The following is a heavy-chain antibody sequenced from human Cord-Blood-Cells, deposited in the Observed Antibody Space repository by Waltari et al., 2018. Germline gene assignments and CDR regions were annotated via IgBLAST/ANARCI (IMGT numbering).Heavy chain of an antibody. CDR1: GFTFSSYA. CDR2: ISYDGSNK. J-gene: IGHJ5*02. Sequence: QVQLVESGGGVVQPGRSLRLSCAASGFTFSSYAMHWVRQAPGKGLEWVAVISYDGSNKYYADSVKGRFTISRDNSKNTLYLQMNSLRAEDTAVYYCARVGWSSSWYNWFDPWGQGTLVTVSS. D-gene: IGHD6-13*01. V-gene: IGHV3-30-3*01. CDR3: ARVGWSSSWYNWFDP.